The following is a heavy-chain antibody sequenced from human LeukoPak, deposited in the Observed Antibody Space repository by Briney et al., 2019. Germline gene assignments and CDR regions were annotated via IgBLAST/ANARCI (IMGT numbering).Heavy chain of an antibody. CDR3: AKSSGWQQEGHFDY. V-gene: IGHV3-9*01. CDR2: ISWNSGSI. CDR1: GFTLDDYA. J-gene: IGHJ4*02. D-gene: IGHD6-19*01. Sequence: GRSLRLSCAASGFTLDDYAMHWVRQAPGKGLEWVSGISWNSGSIGYADSVKGRFTISRDNAKNSLYLQMNSLRAEDTALYYCAKSSGWQQEGHFDYWGQGTLVTVSS.